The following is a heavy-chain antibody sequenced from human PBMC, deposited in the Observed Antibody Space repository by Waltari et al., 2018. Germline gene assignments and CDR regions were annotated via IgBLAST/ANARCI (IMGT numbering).Heavy chain of an antibody. V-gene: IGHV1-2*02. D-gene: IGHD2-2*01. CDR3: ARDPGPIYCSSTICYLFDY. Sequence: QVQLVQSGAEVKKPGASVKVSCKASGYTFTGYYMHWVRQAPGQGLEWMGWINPKSGDTNYPQKFQGRVTMTRDTSISTAYVELSSLRSDDTAVYYCARDPGPIYCSSTICYLFDYWGQGALVTVSS. CDR2: INPKSGDT. CDR1: GYTFTGYY. J-gene: IGHJ4*02.